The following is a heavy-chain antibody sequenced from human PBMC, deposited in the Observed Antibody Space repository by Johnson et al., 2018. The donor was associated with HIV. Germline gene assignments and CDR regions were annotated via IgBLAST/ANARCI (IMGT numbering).Heavy chain of an antibody. CDR1: GFSFSASA. D-gene: IGHD1/OR15-1a*01. J-gene: IGHJ3*02. V-gene: IGHV3-30*04. CDR3: AKDLGNWDSPRSAFDM. CDR2: ISYDGSTK. Sequence: QLQLVESGGGVVQPGRSLRLSCAAAGFSFSASALHWVRQAPGKGLEWVAVISYDGSTKYYADSVKGRFTISRDNSKNTLYLQVNSLTSEDTAVYYCAKDLGNWDSPRSAFDMWGQGTMVTVSS.